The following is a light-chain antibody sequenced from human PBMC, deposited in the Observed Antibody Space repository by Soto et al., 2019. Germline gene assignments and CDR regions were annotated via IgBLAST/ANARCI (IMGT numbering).Light chain of an antibody. CDR3: QSYDSSHHGV. CDR1: SSNIGAGYD. J-gene: IGLJ2*01. Sequence: QLVLTQPPSVSGAPGQRVTISCTGSSSNIGAGYDVHWYQQLPGTAPKLLIYRNNNRPSGVPDRFSGSKSGTSASLAITGLQAEDEADYYCQSYDSSHHGVFGGGTKLTVL. CDR2: RNN. V-gene: IGLV1-40*01.